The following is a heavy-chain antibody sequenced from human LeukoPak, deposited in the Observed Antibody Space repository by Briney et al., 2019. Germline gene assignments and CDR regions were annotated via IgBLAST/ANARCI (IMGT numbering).Heavy chain of an antibody. J-gene: IGHJ4*02. Sequence: GGSLRLSCAASGVTFSTYSMNWVRQAPGKGLEWVSSISSSSSYIYYADSVKGRFTISRDNAENLLYLQMNSLRAEDTAVYYCARDVGGSGSDGGYFDYWGQGTLVTVSS. CDR3: ARDVGGSGSDGGYFDY. V-gene: IGHV3-21*01. D-gene: IGHD1-26*01. CDR1: GVTFSTYS. CDR2: ISSSSSYI.